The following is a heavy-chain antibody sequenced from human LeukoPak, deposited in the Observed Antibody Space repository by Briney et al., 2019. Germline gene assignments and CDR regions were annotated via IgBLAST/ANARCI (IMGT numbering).Heavy chain of an antibody. J-gene: IGHJ6*03. V-gene: IGHV5-51*01. CDR3: ARHCSSTSCYPGSMDV. CDR1: GYSFTSYW. D-gene: IGHD2-2*01. CDR2: IYPGDSDT. Sequence: RGESLKISCKGSGYSFTSYWIGWVRQMPGKGLEWMGIIYPGDSDTRYSPSFQGQVTISADKSISTAYLQWSSLKASDTAMYYCARHCSSTSCYPGSMDVWGKGTTVTVSS.